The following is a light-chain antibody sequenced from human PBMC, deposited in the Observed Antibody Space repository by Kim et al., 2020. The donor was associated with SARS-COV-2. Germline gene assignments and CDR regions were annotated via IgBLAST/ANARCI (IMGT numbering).Light chain of an antibody. J-gene: IGKJ2*01. CDR2: KTS. CDR3: QQYESPLYT. CDR1: QNINSW. Sequence: DIQMTQSPSTLSASIGDRVTITCRASQNINSWLAWYQQKPGTAPKLLIYKTSLLHTGVPSRFSGGGSGTYFTLTIVGLQPDDFATYYCQQYESPLYTFGQGTKVDIK. V-gene: IGKV1-5*03.